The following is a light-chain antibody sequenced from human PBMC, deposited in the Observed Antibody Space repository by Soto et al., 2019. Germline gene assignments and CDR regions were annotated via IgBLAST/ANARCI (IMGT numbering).Light chain of an antibody. CDR2: EVN. CDR1: SSDVGSYKY. CDR3: STKVSRTSLRV. J-gene: IGLJ2*01. Sequence: QSALTQPASVSGSPGQSIAISCTGTSSDVGSYKYVSWYRQYPGKSPKLLIYEVNNRPSGVSNRFSGSKSGNTASLTISGLPVEDEGDYDCSTKVSRTSLRVFGGGTKLTVL. V-gene: IGLV2-14*01.